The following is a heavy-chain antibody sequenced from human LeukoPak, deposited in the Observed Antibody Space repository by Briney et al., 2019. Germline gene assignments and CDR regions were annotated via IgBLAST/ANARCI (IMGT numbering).Heavy chain of an antibody. CDR1: GGSFSGYY. V-gene: IGHV4-34*01. D-gene: IGHD2-2*02. J-gene: IGHJ3*02. CDR3: ARSGYCSSATCYTRDDAFDI. CDR2: INHSGST. Sequence: SETLSLTCAVYGGSFSGYYWTWIRQSPGKGLEWIGEINHSGSTDYHPSLRSRVTISVDTSKNQFSLKLSSVTAADTAVYYCARSGYCSSATCYTRDDAFDIWGQGTMVTVSS.